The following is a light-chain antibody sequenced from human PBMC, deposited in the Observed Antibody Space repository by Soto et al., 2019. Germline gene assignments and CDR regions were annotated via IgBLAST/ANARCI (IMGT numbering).Light chain of an antibody. CDR3: QKYNSAPWT. Sequence: DIQMTQSPSSLSASEGDRVTITCRASRGITNYLVWYQQRPGKVPKLLIYDASTLQSGVPFRFSGSGSGTDFTLTISSLQPEDVATYYCQKYNSAPWTFGQGTKVEIK. CDR2: DAS. CDR1: RGITNY. J-gene: IGKJ1*01. V-gene: IGKV1-27*01.